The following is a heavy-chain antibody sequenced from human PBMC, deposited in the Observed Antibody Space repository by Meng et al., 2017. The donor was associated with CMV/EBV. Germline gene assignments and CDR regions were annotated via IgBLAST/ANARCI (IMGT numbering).Heavy chain of an antibody. V-gene: IGHV3-21*01. CDR2: ISSSSSYI. D-gene: IGHD2-15*01. Sequence: GESLKISCAAPGFTFSSYSMNWVRQAPGKGLEWVSSISSSSSYIYYADSVKGRFTISRDNAKNSLYLQMNSLRAEDTAVYYCARDLGYCSGGSCYSYYFDYWGQGTLVTVSS. J-gene: IGHJ4*02. CDR1: GFTFSSYS. CDR3: ARDLGYCSGGSCYSYYFDY.